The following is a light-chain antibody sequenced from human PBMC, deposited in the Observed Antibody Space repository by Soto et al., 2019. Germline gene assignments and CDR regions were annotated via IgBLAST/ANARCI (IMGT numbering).Light chain of an antibody. CDR2: DVS. V-gene: IGLV2-11*01. CDR1: SSDVGGYNY. Sequence: QSLLTQPRSVFGSPGQSVTISCTGTSSDVGGYNYVSWYQQHPGKEPKLIIYDVSKRPSGVPDPFSGSKSGKTDSLSISGLQAEDDAPYYSCIYAVTFYVFGTGTKVTV. J-gene: IGLJ1*01. CDR3: CIYAVTFYV.